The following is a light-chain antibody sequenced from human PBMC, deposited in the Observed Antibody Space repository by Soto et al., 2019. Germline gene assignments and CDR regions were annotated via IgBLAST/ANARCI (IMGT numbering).Light chain of an antibody. J-gene: IGLJ1*01. CDR1: SSDVGSYNL. CDR3: SSYIMRSTLRV. CDR2: EVD. Sequence: QSALTQPASVSGSPGQSITISCTGTSSDVGSYNLVSWYQQHPGKAPKLIISEVDIRPSGVSDRFSGSKSGNTASPTISGLLAEDAADYYCSSYIMRSTLRVFGTGTKLTVL. V-gene: IGLV2-14*02.